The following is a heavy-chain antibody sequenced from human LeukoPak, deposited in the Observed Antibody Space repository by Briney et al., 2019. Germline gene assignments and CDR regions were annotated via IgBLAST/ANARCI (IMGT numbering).Heavy chain of an antibody. Sequence: GASVKVSCKASGYTFTNYGITWVRQAPGQGLEWMGWISPYKGNTNYAQKVQGRVTMTTDTSTSTVYMELRSLRSDDTAVYYCARAPYYDFWSGYYTGYFDYWGQGTLVTVSS. CDR2: ISPYKGNT. D-gene: IGHD3-3*01. J-gene: IGHJ4*02. CDR3: ARAPYYDFWSGYYTGYFDY. V-gene: IGHV1-18*01. CDR1: GYTFTNYG.